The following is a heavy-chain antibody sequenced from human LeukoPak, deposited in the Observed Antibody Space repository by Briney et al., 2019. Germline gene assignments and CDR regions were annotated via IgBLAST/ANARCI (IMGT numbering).Heavy chain of an antibody. D-gene: IGHD4-17*01. CDR3: ARVGLGVTKFFDY. V-gene: IGHV3-48*03. CDR2: ISSSGSTI. CDR1: GFTFSIYE. Sequence: GGSLRLSCAASGFTFSIYEMNWVRQAPGKGLEWVSYISSSGSTIYYADSVKGRFTISRDNAKNSLYLQMNSLRAEDTAVYYCARVGLGVTKFFDYWGQGTLVTVSS. J-gene: IGHJ4*02.